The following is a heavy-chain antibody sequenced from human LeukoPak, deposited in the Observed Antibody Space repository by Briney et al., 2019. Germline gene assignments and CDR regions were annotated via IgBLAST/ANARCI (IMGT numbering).Heavy chain of an antibody. J-gene: IGHJ4*02. CDR3: TRDLYSMYAK. Sequence: GGSLRLSCLASGFTFNTYAMNWVRQAPGGGLEWVAALSGDRSHIYHADSVMGRFTISRDNVKDSLYLQMNSLRADDTAVYYCTRDLYSMYAKWGQGTLVTVSS. CDR1: GFTFNTYA. V-gene: IGHV3-21*04. CDR2: LSGDRSHI. D-gene: IGHD2-8*01.